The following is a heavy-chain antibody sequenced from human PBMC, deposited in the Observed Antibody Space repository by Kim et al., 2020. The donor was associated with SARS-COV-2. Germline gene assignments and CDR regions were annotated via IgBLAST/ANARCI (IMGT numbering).Heavy chain of an antibody. Sequence: YADPVKGRFTISRDNAKNTLYLQMNSLTAEDTAVYYCARGVGGLGNTFDIWGRGTMVAVSS. V-gene: IGHV3-74*01. CDR3: ARGVGGLGNTFDI. J-gene: IGHJ3*02. D-gene: IGHD1-26*01.